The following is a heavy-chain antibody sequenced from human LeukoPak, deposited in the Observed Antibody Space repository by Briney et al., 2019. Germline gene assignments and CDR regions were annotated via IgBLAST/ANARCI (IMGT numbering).Heavy chain of an antibody. CDR2: IKQDGSEK. CDR3: AREPPPLDSSTYYYSMDV. Sequence: PGGSLRLSCSASGFTFSKYSMNWVRQAPGKGLEWVANIKQDGSEKYYVDSVRGRFTISRDNAKNSLYLQMNSLRAEDTAMYYCAREPPPLDSSTYYYSMDVWGKGTTVTVSS. V-gene: IGHV3-7*01. CDR1: GFTFSKYS. D-gene: IGHD2/OR15-2a*01. J-gene: IGHJ6*03.